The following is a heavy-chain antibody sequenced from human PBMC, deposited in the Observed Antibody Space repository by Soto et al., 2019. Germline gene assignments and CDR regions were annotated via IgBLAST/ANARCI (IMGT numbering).Heavy chain of an antibody. CDR3: PIGGATRRTHSPMSYYGMDV. J-gene: IGHJ6*02. Sequence: SVKVSCKASGGTFSSYAGSWVRQAPGQGLEWIGGIIPIFGTAKYAQNFPGRVTITADKSTSTDYMELSCLISDDQAGYYXPIGGATRRTHSPMSYYGMDVGRQGNRVPVSS. CDR1: GGTFSSYA. V-gene: IGHV1-69*06. D-gene: IGHD1-26*01. CDR2: IIPIFGTA.